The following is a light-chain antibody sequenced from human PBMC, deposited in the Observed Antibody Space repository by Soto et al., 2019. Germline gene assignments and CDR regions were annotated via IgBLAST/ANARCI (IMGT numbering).Light chain of an antibody. V-gene: IGKV1-5*03. Sequence: ASVGDRVTITCRASQSISSWLAWYQQKPGKAPKLLIYKASSLESGVPSRFSGSGSGTEFTLTISSLQPDDFATYYCQQYNSYSWTVGQGTKVDIK. CDR3: QQYNSYSWT. J-gene: IGKJ1*01. CDR2: KAS. CDR1: QSISSW.